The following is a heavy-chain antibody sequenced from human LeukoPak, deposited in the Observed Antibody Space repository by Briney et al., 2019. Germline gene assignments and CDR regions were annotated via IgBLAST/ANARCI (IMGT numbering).Heavy chain of an antibody. CDR1: GFTFSSYA. J-gene: IGHJ6*02. CDR2: ISGSGGST. Sequence: PGGSLRLSCAASGFTFSSYAMSWVRQAPGKGLEWVSAISGSGGSTYYADSVKGRFTISRDNSKNTLYLQMNTLTAEDTAVYYCTRVYVPGSDESRLHGVDVWGQGTSVTVSS. CDR3: TRVYVPGSDESRLHGVDV. D-gene: IGHD4-11*01. V-gene: IGHV3-23*01.